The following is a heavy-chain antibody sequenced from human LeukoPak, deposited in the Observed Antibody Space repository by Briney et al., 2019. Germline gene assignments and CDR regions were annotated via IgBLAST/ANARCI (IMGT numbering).Heavy chain of an antibody. J-gene: IGHJ4*02. Sequence: GSLPLSCEASGFTFSSYEKKWFRQPPGKGLALIGVISYSRRTYYNPSLKSRVTISVDTSKNQFSLQLSSVTAADTAVYYCGRLVYCNGCSCNFDYWGQGTLVTVSS. D-gene: IGHD2-15*01. CDR3: GRLVYCNGCSCNFDY. CDR2: ISYSRRT. CDR1: GFTFSSYE. V-gene: IGHV4-39*01.